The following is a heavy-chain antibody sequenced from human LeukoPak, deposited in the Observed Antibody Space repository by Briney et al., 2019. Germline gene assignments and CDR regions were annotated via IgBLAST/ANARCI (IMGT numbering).Heavy chain of an antibody. CDR2: IYYSWST. V-gene: IGHV4-39*01. D-gene: IGHD3-16*02. Sequence: PSETLSLTCTVSGVSISSSSYYWGWIRQPPGKGRVWVGSIYYSWSTYYNPSLKSLVTLSVETAKNPFSLKLTSVTAADTAVYYCARHSGDDYVWGSYRYPFDYWGQGTLVTVSS. CDR3: ARHSGDDYVWGSYRYPFDY. J-gene: IGHJ4*02. CDR1: GVSISSSSYY.